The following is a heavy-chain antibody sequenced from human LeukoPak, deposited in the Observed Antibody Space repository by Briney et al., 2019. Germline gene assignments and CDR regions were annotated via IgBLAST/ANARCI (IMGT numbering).Heavy chain of an antibody. CDR2: IYSGGST. D-gene: IGHD6-6*01. CDR1: GFTVSSNY. J-gene: IGHJ4*02. CDR3: ASFPEYSSSSDY. Sequence: GGSLRLSCAASGFTVSSNYMSWVRQAPGKGLEWVSVIYSGGSTYYADSVKGRFTISRDNSKNTLYLQMNSLRAEDTAVYYCASFPEYSSSSDYWGQGTLVTVSS. V-gene: IGHV3-66*01.